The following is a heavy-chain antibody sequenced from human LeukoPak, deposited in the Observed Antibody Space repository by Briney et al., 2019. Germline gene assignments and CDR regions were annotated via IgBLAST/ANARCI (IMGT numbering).Heavy chain of an antibody. J-gene: IGHJ6*02. CDR1: GFTFSSYS. CDR2: ISSSSSTI. V-gene: IGHV3-48*01. Sequence: GGSLRLSCAASGFTFSSYSMNWARQAPGKGLEWVSYISSSSSTIYYADSVKGRFTISRDNAKNSLYLQMNSLRAEDTAVYYCARGERELLRGMDVWGQGTTVTVSS. CDR3: ARGERELLRGMDV. D-gene: IGHD1-26*01.